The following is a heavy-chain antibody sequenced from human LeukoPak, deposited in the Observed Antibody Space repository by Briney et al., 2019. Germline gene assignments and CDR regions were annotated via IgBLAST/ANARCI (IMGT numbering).Heavy chain of an antibody. CDR3: ARSGSYVAYYFDY. Sequence: TSETLSLTCTVSGASVSSDSCYWSWIRQPPGKGLEWIGYMSYRGSTNYNSSLKSRVTISVDTSKNQFSLKLSSVTAADTAVYYCARSGSYVAYYFDYWGQGTLVTVSS. J-gene: IGHJ4*02. V-gene: IGHV4-61*01. CDR1: GASVSSDSCY. CDR2: MSYRGST. D-gene: IGHD1-26*01.